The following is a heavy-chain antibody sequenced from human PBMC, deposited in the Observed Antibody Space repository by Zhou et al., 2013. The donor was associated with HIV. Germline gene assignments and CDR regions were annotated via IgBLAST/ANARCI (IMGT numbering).Heavy chain of an antibody. D-gene: IGHD4-17*01. Sequence: QVQLVQSGAEVKKPGSSVKVSCKASGGTFSSYAISWVRQAPGQGLEWMGRIIPILGIANYAQKFQGRVTITADKSTSTAYMELSSLRSEDTAVYYCAREGGDYGVFDAFDIWGQGTMVTVSS. J-gene: IGHJ3*02. CDR3: AREGGDYGVFDAFDI. V-gene: IGHV1-69*04. CDR1: GGTFSSYA. CDR2: IIPILGIA.